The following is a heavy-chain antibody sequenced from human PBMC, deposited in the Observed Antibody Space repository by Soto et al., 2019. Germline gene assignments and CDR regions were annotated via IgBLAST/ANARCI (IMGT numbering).Heavy chain of an antibody. Sequence: ASVKDSCMASGYTFTRYGISWVRQAPGQGLEGMGCISAHNGDTNYAQKFQGRLTVTTHTSTSTAYIEPRSLRSDETAVYLCARDQDPYYDVLTGATRPQDDAFEIWGQGXMVTV. J-gene: IGHJ3*02. D-gene: IGHD3-9*01. CDR1: GYTFTRYG. CDR3: ARDQDPYYDVLTGATRPQDDAFEI. CDR2: ISAHNGDT. V-gene: IGHV1-18*01.